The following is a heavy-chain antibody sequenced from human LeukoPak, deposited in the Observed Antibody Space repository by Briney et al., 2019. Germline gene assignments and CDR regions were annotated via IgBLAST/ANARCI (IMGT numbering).Heavy chain of an antibody. CDR3: LLQMTYGELSNPDF. CDR1: GFTLSSLA. J-gene: IGHJ4*02. CDR2: SGTRSGTK. Sequence: PGGSLRLSCAASGFTLSSLAMQRVRQAPGKGLEWVSSSGTRSGTKYYTDSVMGRFTISRDSAMNSVSLQINSLRAEDTAVYYCLLQMTYGELSNPDFRGQGTLVTVSS. D-gene: IGHD3-16*02. V-gene: IGHV3-21*01.